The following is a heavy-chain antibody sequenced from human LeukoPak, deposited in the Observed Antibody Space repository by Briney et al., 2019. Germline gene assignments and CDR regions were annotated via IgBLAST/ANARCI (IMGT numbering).Heavy chain of an antibody. Sequence: GGSLRLSCAASGFTFSSNAMSWVRQAPGKGLEWVSYISGSGGSTYYADSVKGRFTISRDNSKNTLYLQMNSLRAEDTAVYYCAKGDYGDSYNWFDPWGQGTLVTVSS. CDR1: GFTFSSNA. J-gene: IGHJ5*02. V-gene: IGHV3-23*01. CDR3: AKGDYGDSYNWFDP. CDR2: ISGSGGST. D-gene: IGHD4-17*01.